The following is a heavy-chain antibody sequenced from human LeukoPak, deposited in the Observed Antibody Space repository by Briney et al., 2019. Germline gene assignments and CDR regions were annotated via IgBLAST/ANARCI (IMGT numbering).Heavy chain of an antibody. CDR2: INPNSGGT. Sequence: ASVKVSCKASGYTFTGYYMHWVRQAAGQGLEWMGWINPNSGGTNYAQKFQGRVTMTRDTSISTAYMELSRLRSDDTAVYYCARGDSSGYYYAFDMWGQGTMVTVSS. J-gene: IGHJ3*02. V-gene: IGHV1-2*02. CDR1: GYTFTGYY. D-gene: IGHD3-22*01. CDR3: ARGDSSGYYYAFDM.